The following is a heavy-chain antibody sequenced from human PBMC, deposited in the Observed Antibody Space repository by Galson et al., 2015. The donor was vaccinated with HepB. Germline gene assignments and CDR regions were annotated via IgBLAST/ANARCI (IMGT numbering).Heavy chain of an antibody. V-gene: IGHV3-48*01. Sequence: SLRLSCAASGFTFSSYSMNWVRQAPGKGLEWVSYISSSSSTIYYADSVKGRFTISRDNAKNSLYLQMNSLRAEDTAVYYCARRVSGSSWGYYYYMDVWGKGTTVTVSS. CDR3: ARRVSGSSWGYYYYMDV. D-gene: IGHD1-26*01. J-gene: IGHJ6*03. CDR2: ISSSSSTI. CDR1: GFTFSSYS.